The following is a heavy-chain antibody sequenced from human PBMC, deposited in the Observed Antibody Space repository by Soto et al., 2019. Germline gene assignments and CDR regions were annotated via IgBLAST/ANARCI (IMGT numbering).Heavy chain of an antibody. Sequence: QITLKESGPTLVKPTQTLTLTCTFSGFSLSTSGVGVGWIRQPPGKALEWLALIYWDDDKRYSPSLKSRLTITKDTSKNQVVVTMTNMDPVDTATYYCAQTYCSGGSCYSDYFDYWGQGTLVTVSS. CDR2: IYWDDDK. J-gene: IGHJ4*02. CDR3: AQTYCSGGSCYSDYFDY. V-gene: IGHV2-5*02. D-gene: IGHD2-15*01. CDR1: GFSLSTSGVG.